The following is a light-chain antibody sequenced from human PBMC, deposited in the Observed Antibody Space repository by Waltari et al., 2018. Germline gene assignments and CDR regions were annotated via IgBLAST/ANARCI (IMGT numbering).Light chain of an antibody. V-gene: IGLV3-25*03. CDR2: KDT. Sequence: SYELTQPPSVSVSPGQTAKIPCSGDALPKQYTYCYQQKPGQAPLLVIYKDTERPSGIPERFSGSSSGTTVTLTISGVQAEDEADYYCLSAYSGGSQGVFGGGTKLTVL. J-gene: IGLJ2*01. CDR3: LSAYSGGSQGV. CDR1: ALPKQY.